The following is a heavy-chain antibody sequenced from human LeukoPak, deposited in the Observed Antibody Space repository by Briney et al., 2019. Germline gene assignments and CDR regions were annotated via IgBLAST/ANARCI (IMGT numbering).Heavy chain of an antibody. V-gene: IGHV4-59*01. J-gene: IGHJ3*02. CDR3: ARYDRVAFDI. D-gene: IGHD3-22*01. Sequence: SETLSLTCTVSGGSISSYYWSWIRQPPGKGLEWIGYIYYSGSTNYNPSLKSRVTISVDTSKNQFSLKLSSVTAADTAAYYCARYDRVAFDIWGQGTMVTVSS. CDR2: IYYSGST. CDR1: GGSISSYY.